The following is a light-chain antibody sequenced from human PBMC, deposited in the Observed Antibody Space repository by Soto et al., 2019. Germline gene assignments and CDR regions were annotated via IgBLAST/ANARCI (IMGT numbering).Light chain of an antibody. J-gene: IGKJ1*01. CDR2: AAS. Sequence: DIQMTQSPSSLSASVGDRVTITCRASKGISNNLAWYQKKPGKVPKLLIYAASTLQSGVPSRFSGSGSGTDFTLTISSLQPEDVATYYCQKYNSAPWTFGQGTKVEIK. CDR1: KGISNN. V-gene: IGKV1-27*01. CDR3: QKYNSAPWT.